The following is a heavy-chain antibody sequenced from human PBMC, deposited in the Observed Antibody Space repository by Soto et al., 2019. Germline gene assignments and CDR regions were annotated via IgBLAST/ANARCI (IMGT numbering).Heavy chain of an antibody. V-gene: IGHV4-39*01. CDR2: IYYSGST. J-gene: IGHJ5*02. CDR3: ARRINWGYDFWSGLNWFDP. D-gene: IGHD3-3*01. Sequence: SETLSLTCTVSGGSISSSSYYWGWIRQPPGKGLEWIGSIYYSGSTYYNPSLKSRVTISVDTSKNQFSLKLSSVTAADTAVYYCARRINWGYDFWSGLNWFDPWGQGTLVTVSS. CDR1: GGSISSSSYY.